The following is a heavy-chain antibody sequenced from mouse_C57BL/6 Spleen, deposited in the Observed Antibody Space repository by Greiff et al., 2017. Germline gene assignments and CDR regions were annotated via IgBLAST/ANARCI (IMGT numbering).Heavy chain of an antibody. V-gene: IGHV5-4*01. CDR3: ARDEGLRRFWDNYAMDY. Sequence: EVQVVESGGGLVKPGGSLKLSCAASGFTFSSYAMSWVRQTPEKRLEWVATISDGGSYTYYPDNVKGRFTISRDNATNNLYLQMSHLKSGDTAMYYCARDEGLRRFWDNYAMDYWGHGTSVTVAS. CDR2: ISDGGSYT. CDR1: GFTFSSYA. J-gene: IGHJ4*01. D-gene: IGHD2-2*01.